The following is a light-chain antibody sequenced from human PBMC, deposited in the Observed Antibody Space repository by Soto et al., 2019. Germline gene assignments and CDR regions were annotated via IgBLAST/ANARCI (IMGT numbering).Light chain of an antibody. CDR3: SSYTSSTPRV. V-gene: IGLV2-14*01. CDR1: RNDVGGYNY. Sequence: QSRPTQPACMSGAPGKAITISCTGTRNDVGGYNYVSWYQQHPGKAPKLIIYDVSNRPSGVSNRFSGSKSGNTASMTISGLQAEDEADYHCSSYTSSTPRVFGTGSKVTVL. CDR2: DVS. J-gene: IGLJ1*01.